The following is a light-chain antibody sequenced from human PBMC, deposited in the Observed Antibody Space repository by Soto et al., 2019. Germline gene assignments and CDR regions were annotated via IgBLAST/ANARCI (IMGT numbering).Light chain of an antibody. J-gene: IGKJ3*01. CDR2: VAS. Sequence: DIQLTQSPSSVSASVGDRVTITCRASQDIGTWLAWYQQKPGKAPKLLIYVASNLQSGVPSRFSGAGSGTDFNLTITRLQTEDFATYHCQEADSFPFTFGPGTKVDFK. CDR3: QEADSFPFT. V-gene: IGKV1-12*01. CDR1: QDIGTW.